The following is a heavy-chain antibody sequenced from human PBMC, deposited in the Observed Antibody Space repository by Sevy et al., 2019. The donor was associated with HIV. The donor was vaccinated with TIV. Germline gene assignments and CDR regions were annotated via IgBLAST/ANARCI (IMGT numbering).Heavy chain of an antibody. J-gene: IGHJ6*02. CDR1: GFTVSSNY. D-gene: IGHD5-12*01. CDR2: IYSGGST. Sequence: GGSLRLSCAASGFTVSSNYMNWVRQAPGKGLEWVSVIYSGGSTYYADSVKGRFTLSRDNSKNTLYLQMNSLRAEDTAVYYCARGGSTSHYGMDVWGQGPTVTVSS. V-gene: IGHV3-53*01. CDR3: ARGGSTSHYGMDV.